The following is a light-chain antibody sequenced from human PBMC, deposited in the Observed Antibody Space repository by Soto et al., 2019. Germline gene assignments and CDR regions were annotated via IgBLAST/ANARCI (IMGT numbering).Light chain of an antibody. V-gene: IGKV1-5*01. J-gene: IGKJ1*01. CDR3: QQYNSYSWT. CDR1: QSISSW. Sequence: DIQMTQSPSTLSASVGDRVTITCRASQSISSWLAWYQQKPGKAPKLLIYDASSLESGVPSRFSGSGSGTEFTLTIRSLQTADFANYSCQQYNSYSWTFGQGTKVDIK. CDR2: DAS.